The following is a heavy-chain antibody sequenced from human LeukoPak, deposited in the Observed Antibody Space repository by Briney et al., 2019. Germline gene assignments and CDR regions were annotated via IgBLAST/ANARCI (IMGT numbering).Heavy chain of an antibody. Sequence: SETLSLTCTVSGGSISNYYWSWIRQPPGKGLEWIGYISYSGNTNYNPSLKSRVTISVDTSKNQFSLKLSSVTAADTAVYYCARQGGIFKDAFDIWGQGTMVTVSS. CDR1: GGSISNYY. J-gene: IGHJ3*02. CDR2: ISYSGNT. V-gene: IGHV4-59*08. CDR3: ARQGGIFKDAFDI.